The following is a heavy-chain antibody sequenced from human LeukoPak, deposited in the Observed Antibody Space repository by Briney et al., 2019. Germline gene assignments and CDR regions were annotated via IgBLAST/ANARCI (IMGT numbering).Heavy chain of an antibody. Sequence: GGSLRLSCAASGFIFSSYAMSWVRRAPGKGLEWVSAISGSGGSTYYADSVKGRFTISRDNSKNTLYLQMNSLRAEDTAVYYCAKFRYYYDSSGYRDYWGQGTLVTVSS. CDR3: AKFRYYYDSSGYRDY. D-gene: IGHD3-22*01. J-gene: IGHJ4*02. CDR2: ISGSGGST. CDR1: GFIFSSYA. V-gene: IGHV3-23*01.